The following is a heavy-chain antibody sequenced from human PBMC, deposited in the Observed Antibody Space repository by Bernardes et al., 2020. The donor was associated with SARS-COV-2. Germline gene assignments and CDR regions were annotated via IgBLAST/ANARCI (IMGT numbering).Heavy chain of an antibody. CDR2: IGITPGTT. CDR3: ARGGIAVAGFDI. D-gene: IGHD6-19*01. Sequence: GGSLRLSCAASEFTFSSYALSWVRQAPGKGLEWVSAIGITPGTTFYADSVRGRFTISRDNSKDTLYLQMNSLRAEDKAIYYCARGGIAVAGFDIWGQGTLVTVSS. V-gene: IGHV3-23*01. CDR1: EFTFSSYA. J-gene: IGHJ4*02.